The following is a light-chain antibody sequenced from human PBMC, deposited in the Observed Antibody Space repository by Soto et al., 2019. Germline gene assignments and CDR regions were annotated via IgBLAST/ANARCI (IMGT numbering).Light chain of an antibody. CDR1: SSNIGSNT. J-gene: IGLJ7*01. CDR3: AAWDDSLNGV. Sequence: QSVLTQPPSASETPGQRVTISCSGSSSNIGSNTVNWYQQLPGTAPKLLIYSNNQRPSGVPDRFSGSKSGTSASLAISGLQSEDEADYYCAAWDDSLNGVFGGGTQLTVL. CDR2: SNN. V-gene: IGLV1-44*01.